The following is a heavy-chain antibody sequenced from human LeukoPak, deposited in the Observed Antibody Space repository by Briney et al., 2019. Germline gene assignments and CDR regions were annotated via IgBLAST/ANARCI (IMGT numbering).Heavy chain of an antibody. Sequence: KSSETLSLTCTVSGGSISIYYWSWIRQPPGKGLEWIGYIYYSGSTNYNPSLKSRVTISVDTSKNQFSLKLSPVTAADTPVYYCASRDSSGYYSDYWGQGTLVTVSS. J-gene: IGHJ4*02. D-gene: IGHD3-22*01. CDR2: IYYSGST. V-gene: IGHV4-59*01. CDR1: GGSISIYY. CDR3: ASRDSSGYYSDY.